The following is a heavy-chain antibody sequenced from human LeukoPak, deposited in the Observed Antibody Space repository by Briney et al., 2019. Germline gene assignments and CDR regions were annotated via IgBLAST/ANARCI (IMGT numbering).Heavy chain of an antibody. D-gene: IGHD2-21*02. CDR2: IYSGGST. V-gene: IGHV3-53*01. CDR3: ARDSGVVTGAHWYFDL. Sequence: PGGSLRLSCAASGFTVSSNYMSWVRQAPGKGLEWVSVIYSGGSTYYTDSVKGRFTISRDNSKNTLYLQMNSLRAEDTAVYYCARDSGVVTGAHWYFDLWGRGTLVTVSS. CDR1: GFTVSSNY. J-gene: IGHJ2*01.